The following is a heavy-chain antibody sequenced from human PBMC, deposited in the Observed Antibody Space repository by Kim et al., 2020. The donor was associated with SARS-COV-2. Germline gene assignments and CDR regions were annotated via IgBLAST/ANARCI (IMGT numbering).Heavy chain of an antibody. D-gene: IGHD2-21*02. CDR3: AREVAGTAYYYYYYMDV. CDR1: GGSFSGYY. J-gene: IGHJ6*03. V-gene: IGHV4-34*01. Sequence: SETLSLTCAVYGGSFSGYYWSWIRQPPGKGLEWIGEINHSGSTNYNPSLKSRVTISVDTSKNQFSLKLSSVTAADTAVYYCAREVAGTAYYYYYYMDVWG. CDR2: INHSGST.